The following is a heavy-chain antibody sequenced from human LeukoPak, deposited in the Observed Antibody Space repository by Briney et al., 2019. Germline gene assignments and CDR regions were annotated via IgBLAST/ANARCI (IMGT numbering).Heavy chain of an antibody. CDR3: ARVKTITMIVVVTPYFDY. Sequence: PPETLSLTCAVYGGSFSGYYWSWIRQPPGKGLEWIGEINHSGSTNYNPSLKSRVTISVDTSKNQFSLKLSSVTAADTAVYYCARVKTITMIVVVTPYFDYWGQGTLVTVSS. CDR1: GGSFSGYY. J-gene: IGHJ4*02. V-gene: IGHV4-34*01. CDR2: INHSGST. D-gene: IGHD3-22*01.